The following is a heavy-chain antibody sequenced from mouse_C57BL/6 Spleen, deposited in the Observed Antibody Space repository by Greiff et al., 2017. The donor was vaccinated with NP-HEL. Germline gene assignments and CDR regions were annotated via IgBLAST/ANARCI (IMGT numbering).Heavy chain of an antibody. V-gene: IGHV1-69*01. Sequence: QVQLQQPGAELVMPGAPVKLSCKASGYTFTSYWMHWVKQRPGQGLEWIGEIDPSDSYTNYNQKFKGKSTLTVDKSSSTAYMQLSSLTSEDSAVYYCARYSPTAQALAYWGQGTLVTVSA. CDR3: ARYSPTAQALAY. CDR2: IDPSDSYT. D-gene: IGHD3-2*02. J-gene: IGHJ3*01. CDR1: GYTFTSYW.